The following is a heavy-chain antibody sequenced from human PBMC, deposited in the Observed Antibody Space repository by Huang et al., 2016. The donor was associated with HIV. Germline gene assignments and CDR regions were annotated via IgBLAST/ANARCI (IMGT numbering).Heavy chain of an antibody. D-gene: IGHD2-2*01. CDR1: GDSRSGFF. CDR3: ARGRGTSWSFFDT. CDR2: ITQSGRT. J-gene: IGHJ5*02. V-gene: IGHV4-34*01. Sequence: QVRLDQWGAGLLKPSETLTLTCAVYGDSRSGFFRSWIRQSQGRGLEWIGEITQSGRTNYNPSRKSRVTIAIDTSKKQFSLKLKSVTADDTSTYYCARGRGTSWSFFDTWGQGSFVTVSS.